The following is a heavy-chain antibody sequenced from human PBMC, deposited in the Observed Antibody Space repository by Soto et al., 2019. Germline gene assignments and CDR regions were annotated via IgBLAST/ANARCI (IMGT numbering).Heavy chain of an antibody. CDR3: ARSPGYYFDY. CDR2: IYYSGIT. CDR1: GGSIGSGGYY. J-gene: IGHJ4*02. V-gene: IGHV4-31*03. Sequence: TSETLSLTCTVSGGSIGSGGYYWSWIRQHPGKGLEWIGYIYYSGITYYNPSLKSRVTISVDTSKNPFSLKLSSVTAADTAVYYCARSPGYYFDYWGQGTLVTVSS.